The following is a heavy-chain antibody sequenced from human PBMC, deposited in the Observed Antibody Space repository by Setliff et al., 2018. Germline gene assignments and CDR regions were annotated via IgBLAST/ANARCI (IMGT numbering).Heavy chain of an antibody. CDR1: GYSISSGYY. Sequence: SETLSLTCAVSGYSISSGYYWGWIRQPPGKGLEWIGSIYHSGSTYYNPSLKGRVTISVDTSKNQFSLKLSSVTAADTAVYYCARVKVDTAWGDGFDVWGQGTLVTVSS. CDR3: ARVKVDTAWGDGFDV. J-gene: IGHJ3*01. CDR2: IYHSGST. D-gene: IGHD5-18*01. V-gene: IGHV4-38-2*01.